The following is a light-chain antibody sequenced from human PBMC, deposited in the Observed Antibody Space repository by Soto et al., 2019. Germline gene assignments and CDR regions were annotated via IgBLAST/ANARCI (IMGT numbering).Light chain of an antibody. Sequence: QSVLTQPPSVSGAPGQRVTISCTGSSSNIGANYDVHWYQQRPGTAPKLLIFGNSNRPSGVPDRFSGSKSGTSASLAITGLQAEDAGDYYCQSYDSTLSARYVFGTGTKVTVL. CDR1: SSNIGANYD. CDR3: QSYDSTLSARYV. V-gene: IGLV1-40*01. CDR2: GNS. J-gene: IGLJ1*01.